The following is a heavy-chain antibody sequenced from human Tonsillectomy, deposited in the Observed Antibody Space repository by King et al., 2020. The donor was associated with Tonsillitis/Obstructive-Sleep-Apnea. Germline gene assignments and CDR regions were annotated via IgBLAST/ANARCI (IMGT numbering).Heavy chain of an antibody. CDR3: ARLYYDSSGYYGAFDI. J-gene: IGHJ3*02. V-gene: IGHV4-59*08. D-gene: IGHD3-22*01. CDR1: GGSISSYY. CDR2: IYYSGST. Sequence: QVQLQESGPGLVKPSETLSLTCTVSGGSISSYYWSWIRQPPGKGLEWIGYIYYSGSTNYNPSIKSRVTISVDTSKNQFSLKLSSVTAADTAVYYCARLYYDSSGYYGAFDIWGQGTMVSVSS.